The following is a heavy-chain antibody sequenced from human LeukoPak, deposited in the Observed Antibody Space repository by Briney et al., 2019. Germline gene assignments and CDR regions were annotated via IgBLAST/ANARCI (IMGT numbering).Heavy chain of an antibody. D-gene: IGHD1-26*01. J-gene: IGHJ4*02. CDR1: GFTFSSYG. CDR3: AKDTAPGSIVGATEYFDY. CDR2: IRYDGSNK. Sequence: GGSLRLSCAASGFTFSSYGMHWVRQAPGKGLEWVAFIRYDGSNKYYADSVKGRFTISRDNSKNTLYLQMSSLRAEDTAVYYCAKDTAPGSIVGATEYFDYWGRGPLVSVSS. V-gene: IGHV3-30*02.